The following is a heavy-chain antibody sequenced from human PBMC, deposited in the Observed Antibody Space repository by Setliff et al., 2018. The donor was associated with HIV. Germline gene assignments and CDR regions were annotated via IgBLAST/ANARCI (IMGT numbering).Heavy chain of an antibody. Sequence: GESLKISCKGSGYSFTNYWIGWVRQMPGKGLEWMGGFNAGNLNTKYSQKLQGRVTMTTDTSTSTAYMELRSLRSDDTAVYYCARDGYSSGWYIYSFDPWGQGTLVTVSS. CDR2: FNAGNLNT. V-gene: IGHV1-18*04. CDR3: ARDGYSSGWYIYSFDP. J-gene: IGHJ5*02. D-gene: IGHD6-19*01. CDR1: GYSFTNYW.